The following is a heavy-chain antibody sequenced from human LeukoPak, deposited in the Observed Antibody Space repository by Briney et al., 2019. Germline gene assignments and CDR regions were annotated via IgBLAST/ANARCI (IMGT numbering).Heavy chain of an antibody. J-gene: IGHJ5*02. CDR3: ARQREICSGGTCYPDWFDP. CDR2: IYYSGRT. V-gene: IGHV4-39*01. D-gene: IGHD2-15*01. Sequence: PSETLSLTCTVSGVSISSSSYYWGWIRQPPGKGLEWIGSIYYSGRTYYNPSLKSRVTISVDTSKIQFSLKLSSVTAADTAVYHCARQREICSGGTCYPDWFDPWGQGTLVTVSS. CDR1: GVSISSSSYY.